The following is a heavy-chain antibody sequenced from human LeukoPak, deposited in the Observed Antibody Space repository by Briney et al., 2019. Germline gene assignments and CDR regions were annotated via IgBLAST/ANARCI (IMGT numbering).Heavy chain of an antibody. D-gene: IGHD4-4*01. CDR1: GFTFSDHY. CDR3: AKNLRDYSNYGGTY. V-gene: IGHV3-23*01. J-gene: IGHJ4*02. CDR2: ISGSGGST. Sequence: PGGSLRLSCTASGFTFSDHYMAWVRQAPGKGLEWVSAISGSGGSTYYADSVKGRFTISRDNSKNTLYLQMNSLRAEDTAVYYCAKNLRDYSNYGGTYWGQGTLVTVSS.